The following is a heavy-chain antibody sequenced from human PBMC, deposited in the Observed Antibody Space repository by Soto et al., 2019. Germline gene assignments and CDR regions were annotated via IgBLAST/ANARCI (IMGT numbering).Heavy chain of an antibody. D-gene: IGHD5-18*01. J-gene: IGHJ3*02. V-gene: IGHV4-31*03. CDR3: TTCGNTYGKAWDI. CDR2: IFHTGKT. CDR1: GGALRNSGYY. Sequence: QVQLEESGPGLVKPSQTLSLTCTVSGGALRNSGYYGTWIRQFPGTGLDWIGYIFHTGKTYYNPAMISRLSIPVDTSEQQLSPRLRCVTAGYRAVNYCTTCGNTYGKAWDIWCQGTLVTVSS.